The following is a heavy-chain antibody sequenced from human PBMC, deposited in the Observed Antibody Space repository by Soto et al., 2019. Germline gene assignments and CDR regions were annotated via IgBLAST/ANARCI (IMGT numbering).Heavy chain of an antibody. CDR3: AKAPDDGGGYFDY. Sequence: QVQLVESGGGVVQPGRSLRLSCEASGFTFSSYGMHWVRQAPGKGLEWVAVISYDGSNKYYADSVKGRFTISRDNSKHTLYLQMNSLRAEDTAVYYCAKAPDDGGGYFDYWGHGTLVTVSS. CDR2: ISYDGSNK. V-gene: IGHV3-30*18. D-gene: IGHD3-16*01. J-gene: IGHJ4*01. CDR1: GFTFSSYG.